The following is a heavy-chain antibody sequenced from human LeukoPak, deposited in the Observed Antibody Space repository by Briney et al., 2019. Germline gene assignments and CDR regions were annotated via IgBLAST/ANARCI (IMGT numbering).Heavy chain of an antibody. CDR1: GGSISSGDYY. V-gene: IGHV4-30-4*01. CDR3: SSGGVGNTLGY. D-gene: IGHD1-26*01. J-gene: IGHJ4*02. Sequence: SSQTLSLTCTVSGGSISSGDYYWSWIPQPPGKGLEWIGYIYYSGSTYYNPSLKSRVTISVDTSKNQFSLKMSSVTAADTAVYYCSSGGVGNTLGYWGQGTLVTVSS. CDR2: IYYSGST.